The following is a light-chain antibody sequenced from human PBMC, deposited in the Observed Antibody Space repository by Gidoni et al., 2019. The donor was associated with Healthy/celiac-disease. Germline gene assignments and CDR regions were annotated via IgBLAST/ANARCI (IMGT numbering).Light chain of an antibody. CDR1: QSVSSN. J-gene: IGKJ1*01. CDR2: GAS. Sequence: EIVMTQSPATLSVSPGERATLSSRASQSVSSNLAWYQQKPGQAPRLLIYGASTRATGIPARFSGSGSGTEFTLTISSLQSEDFAVYYCQQYNNWPPWTFGQXTKVEIK. V-gene: IGKV3-15*01. CDR3: QQYNNWPPWT.